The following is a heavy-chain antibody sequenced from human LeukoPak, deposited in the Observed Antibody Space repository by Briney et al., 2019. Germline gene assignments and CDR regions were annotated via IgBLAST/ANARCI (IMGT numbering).Heavy chain of an antibody. D-gene: IGHD4-11*01. CDR1: GCSIDNGGYY. CDR2: IYYSGNT. CDR3: ARRTAVEGNYFRRFDY. V-gene: IGHV4-31*03. J-gene: IGHJ4*02. Sequence: SQTLSLTCTVSGCSIDNGGYYWSWIRQHPGRGLEWIGYIYYSGNTYYSPSLKSRVTISVDTSKNQFSLQLSSVTAADTAVYYCARRTAVEGNYFRRFDYWGQGTLVSVSS.